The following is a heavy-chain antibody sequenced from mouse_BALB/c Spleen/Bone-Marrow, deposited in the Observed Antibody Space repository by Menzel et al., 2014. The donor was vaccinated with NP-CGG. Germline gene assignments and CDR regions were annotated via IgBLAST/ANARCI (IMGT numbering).Heavy chain of an antibody. CDR2: IDPANGNT. D-gene: IGHD1-1*01. V-gene: IGHV14-3*02. CDR1: GFNIKDTY. Sequence: VQLKESGAELVKPGASVKLSCTASGFNIKDTYMHWVKQRPEQGLEWIGRIDPANGNTKYDPKFQGRATVTADTSSSTAYLQLSSLTSEDTAVYYCARYYYRTTDYWGQGTSVTVSS. CDR3: ARYYYRTTDY. J-gene: IGHJ4*01.